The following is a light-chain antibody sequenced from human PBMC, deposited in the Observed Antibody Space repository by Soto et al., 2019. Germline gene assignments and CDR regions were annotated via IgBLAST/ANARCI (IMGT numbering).Light chain of an antibody. CDR3: SAHAGNNNYV. J-gene: IGLJ1*01. CDR1: SSDVGAYNY. Sequence: QSALTQPPSASGSVGQSVTISCTGTSSDVGAYNYVSWYQQHPGKAPKLMIYEVSKRPSGVPDRFSGSKSGYTASLTVSGLQAEDEADYYCSAHAGNNNYVFGTGTKVTVL. V-gene: IGLV2-8*01. CDR2: EVS.